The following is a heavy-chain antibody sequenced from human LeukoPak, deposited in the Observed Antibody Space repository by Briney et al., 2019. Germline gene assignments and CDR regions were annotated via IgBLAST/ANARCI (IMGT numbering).Heavy chain of an antibody. V-gene: IGHV3-48*03. CDR1: GFTFSSYE. J-gene: IGHJ4*02. Sequence: GGSLRLSCAASGFTFSSYEMNWVRQAPGKGLEWVSYISSSGSTIYYADSVKGRFTISRDNSKNTLFLQMNSLRADDTAIYYCAKDWGYKGGSYYTIDYWGLGTLVTVSS. CDR3: AKDWGYKGGSYYTIDY. CDR2: ISSSGSTI. D-gene: IGHD1-26*01.